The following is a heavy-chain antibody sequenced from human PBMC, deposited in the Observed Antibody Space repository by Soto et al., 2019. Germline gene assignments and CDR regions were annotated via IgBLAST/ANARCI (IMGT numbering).Heavy chain of an antibody. J-gene: IGHJ6*02. CDR1: VFTFSSYG. CDR2: ISYDGSNK. V-gene: IGHV3-30*18. Sequence: GWSLRLSCAASVFTFSSYGMHWVRQAPGKGLEWVAVISYDGSNKYYADSVKGRFTISRDNSKNTLYLQMNSLRAEDTAVYYCAKVLWLRTYYYYGMDVWGQGTTVTVSS. D-gene: IGHD5-12*01. CDR3: AKVLWLRTYYYYGMDV.